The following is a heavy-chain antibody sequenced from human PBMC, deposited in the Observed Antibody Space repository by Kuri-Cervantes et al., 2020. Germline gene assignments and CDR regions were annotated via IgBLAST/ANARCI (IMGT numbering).Heavy chain of an antibody. CDR1: GFTFSDYY. CDR2: ISDSGKTI. D-gene: IGHD4/OR15-4a*01. Sequence: GGSLRLSCAASGFTFSDYYMTWIRQAPGKGLEWVSHISDSGKTIYYADSVKGRFTLSRDNAKNSLFLQMNSLRAEDTAVYFCTRLRDYGINWFDPWGQGTLVTVSS. J-gene: IGHJ5*02. V-gene: IGHV3-11*04. CDR3: TRLRDYGINWFDP.